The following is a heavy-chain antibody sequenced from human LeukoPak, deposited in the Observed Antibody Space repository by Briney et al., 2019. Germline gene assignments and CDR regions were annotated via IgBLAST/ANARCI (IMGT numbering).Heavy chain of an antibody. D-gene: IGHD3-22*01. CDR1: GYTFTSYY. CDR3: ARDFYYDSSGYYYYYYMDV. Sequence: GASVKVSCKASGYTFTSYYMHWVRQAPGQGIEWMGIINPSGGSTSYAQKFQGRVTMTRDMSTSTVYMELSSLRSEDTAVYYCARDFYYDSSGYYYYYYMDVWGKGTTVTVSS. V-gene: IGHV1-46*01. J-gene: IGHJ6*03. CDR2: INPSGGST.